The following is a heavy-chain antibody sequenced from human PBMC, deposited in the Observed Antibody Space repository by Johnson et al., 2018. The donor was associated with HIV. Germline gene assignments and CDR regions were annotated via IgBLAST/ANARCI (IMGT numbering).Heavy chain of an antibody. V-gene: IGHV3-30*02. D-gene: IGHD6-13*01. CDR2: IRFDGSDE. Sequence: QVQLVESGGGVVQPGGSLRLSCAASGVTISSFGMHWVRQTPGKGLEWVAFIRFDGSDEYYSNSVKGRFTISRDNAKNSLYLQMNSLRAEDTAVYYCARDGTSRGGAFDIWGQGTMVTVSS. CDR1: GVTISSFG. J-gene: IGHJ3*02. CDR3: ARDGTSRGGAFDI.